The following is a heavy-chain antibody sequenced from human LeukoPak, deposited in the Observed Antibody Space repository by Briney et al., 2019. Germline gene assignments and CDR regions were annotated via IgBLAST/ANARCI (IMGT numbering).Heavy chain of an antibody. CDR1: GGSISSYY. Sequence: SETLSLTCTVSGGSISSYYWSWIRQPPGKGLEWIGYIYYRGSTNYNPSLKSRVTISEDASKNQFSLKLSSVTAADTAVYYCARRTGYCSGGSCYGWFDRWGQGTLVTVSS. CDR2: IYYRGST. V-gene: IGHV4-59*01. CDR3: ARRTGYCSGGSCYGWFDR. J-gene: IGHJ5*02. D-gene: IGHD2-15*01.